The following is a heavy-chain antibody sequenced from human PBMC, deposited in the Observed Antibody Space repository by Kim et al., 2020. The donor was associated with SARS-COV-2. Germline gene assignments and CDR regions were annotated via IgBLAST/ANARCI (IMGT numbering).Heavy chain of an antibody. CDR3: ARVPYSGYDYILNHYFDY. J-gene: IGHJ4*02. V-gene: IGHV1-46*01. D-gene: IGHD5-12*01. CDR2: INPSGGST. CDR1: GYTFTSYY. Sequence: ASVKVSCKASGYTFTSYYMHWVRQAPGQGLEWMGIINPSGGSTSYAQKFQGRVTMTRDTSTSTVYMELSSLRSEDTAVYYCARVPYSGYDYILNHYFDYWGQGTLVTGSS.